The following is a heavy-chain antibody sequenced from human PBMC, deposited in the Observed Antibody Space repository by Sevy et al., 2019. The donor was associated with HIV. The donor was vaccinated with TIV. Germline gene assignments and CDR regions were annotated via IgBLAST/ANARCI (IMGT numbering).Heavy chain of an antibody. D-gene: IGHD3-10*01. V-gene: IGHV3-23*01. CDR1: GFTFSSYA. Sequence: GGSLRLSCAASGFTFSSYAMSWVRQAPGKGLEWVSAISGSGGSTYYADSVKGRFTISRDNSKNTLYLQMNSLRAEDTAVYYWANDGLWFGESYFDFGGQGTRATVS. J-gene: IGHJ4*02. CDR3: ANDGLWFGESYFDF. CDR2: ISGSGGST.